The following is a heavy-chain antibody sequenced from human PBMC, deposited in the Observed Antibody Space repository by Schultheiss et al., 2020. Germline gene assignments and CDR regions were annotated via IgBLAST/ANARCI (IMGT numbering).Heavy chain of an antibody. J-gene: IGHJ4*02. CDR1: GFTFSSYG. Sequence: GGSLRLSCAASGFTFSSYGMHWVRQAPGKGLEWVAVIWYDGSNKYYADSVKGRFTISRDNSKNTLYLQMNSLRAEDTAVYYCANLGQQLLPAKLNWGQGTLVTVSS. CDR3: ANLGQQLLPAKLN. CDR2: IWYDGSNK. V-gene: IGHV3-33*06. D-gene: IGHD6-13*01.